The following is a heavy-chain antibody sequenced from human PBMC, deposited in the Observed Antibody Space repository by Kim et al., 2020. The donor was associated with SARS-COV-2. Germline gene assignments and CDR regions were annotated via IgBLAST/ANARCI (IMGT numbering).Heavy chain of an antibody. J-gene: IGHJ4*02. D-gene: IGHD6-13*01. Sequence: NSTPSRKSRVTISVDTSKNQFSLKLSSVTAADTAVYYCARGYSSSWYLDYWGQGTLVTVSS. V-gene: IGHV4-34*01. CDR3: ARGYSSSWYLDY.